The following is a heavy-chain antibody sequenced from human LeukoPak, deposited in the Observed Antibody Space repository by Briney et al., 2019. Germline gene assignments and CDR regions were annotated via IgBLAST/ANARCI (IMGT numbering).Heavy chain of an antibody. D-gene: IGHD6-19*01. CDR2: INHSGST. Sequence: SETLSLTCAVYGGSFSGYYWSWIRQPPGKGLEWIGEINHSGSTNYNPYLKSRVTISVDTSKNQFSLKLSSVTAADTAVYYCARGRSSGWYDRPLHYWGQGTLVTVSS. V-gene: IGHV4-34*01. J-gene: IGHJ4*02. CDR1: GGSFSGYY. CDR3: ARGRSSGWYDRPLHY.